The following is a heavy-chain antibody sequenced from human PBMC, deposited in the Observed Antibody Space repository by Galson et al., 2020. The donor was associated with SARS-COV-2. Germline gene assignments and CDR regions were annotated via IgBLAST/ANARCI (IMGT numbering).Heavy chain of an antibody. CDR3: ASHGSWILNYGMDV. CDR2: ISSSGSTI. CDR1: GFTFSSYE. D-gene: IGHD3-10*01. Sequence: GGSLRLSCAASGFTFSSYEMNWVRQAPGKGLEWVSYISSSGSTIYYADSVKGRFTISSDNAKNSLYLQMNSLRAEDTAVYYCASHGSWILNYGMDVWGQGTTVTVSS. J-gene: IGHJ6*02. V-gene: IGHV3-48*03.